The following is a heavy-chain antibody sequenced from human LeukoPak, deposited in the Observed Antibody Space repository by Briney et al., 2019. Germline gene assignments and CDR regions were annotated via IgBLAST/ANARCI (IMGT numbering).Heavy chain of an antibody. J-gene: IGHJ4*02. CDR2: IIPIFGTA. CDR3: ATTDVLLWFGELFHFDY. V-gene: IGHV1-69*05. CDR1: GGTFSSYA. Sequence: ASVKVSCKASGGTFSSYAISWVRQAPGQGLEWMGGIIPIFGTANYAQKFQGRVTMTRDTSISTAYMELSRLRSDDTAVYYCATTDVLLWFGELFHFDYWGQGTLVTVSS. D-gene: IGHD3-10*01.